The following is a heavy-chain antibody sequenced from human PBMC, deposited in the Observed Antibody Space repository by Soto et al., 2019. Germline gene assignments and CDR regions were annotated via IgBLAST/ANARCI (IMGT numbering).Heavy chain of an antibody. J-gene: IGHJ6*02. CDR3: ARDDEYSGNGMDV. CDR2: ILNDRSNR. CDR1: GFTFSNYG. D-gene: IGHD3-10*01. Sequence: QVQLVESGGGVVQPGRSLRLSCAASGFTFSNYGMHWVRQAPGKGLEWVAVILNDRSNRYHADSVKDRFTISRDNSNNTLYLQMNSLRAEDTAVYYCARDDEYSGNGMDVWGQGTTVTVS. V-gene: IGHV3-33*01.